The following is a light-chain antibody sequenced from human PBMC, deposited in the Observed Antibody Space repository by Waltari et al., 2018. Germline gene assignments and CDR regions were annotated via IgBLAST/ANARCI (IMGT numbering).Light chain of an antibody. CDR3: SSDAVSNNFYD. V-gene: IGLV2-8*01. Sequence: QSALTQPPSASGSPGQSVTISCTGTGSGASVPWYQQPPGKAPKLLIYEVSKRPSGVPDRFSGSKSGNTASLTVSGLQAEDEGDYYCSSDAVSNNFYDFGSGTKVTVL. CDR2: EVS. J-gene: IGLJ1*01. CDR1: GSGAS.